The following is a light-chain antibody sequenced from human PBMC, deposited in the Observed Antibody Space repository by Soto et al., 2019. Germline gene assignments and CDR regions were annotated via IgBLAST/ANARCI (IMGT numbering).Light chain of an antibody. CDR1: QSVDSTY. J-gene: IGKJ5*01. V-gene: IGKV3-20*01. CDR2: AAS. Sequence: EIVLTQSPGTLSLSPGERATLSCRASQSVDSTYLAWYQQRPGQAPRLLIYAASRMATAIPDRFSGGGSGTDFTLTISRLEPEDFAVYYCQQYGGSFLTFGQGTRLEIK. CDR3: QQYGGSFLT.